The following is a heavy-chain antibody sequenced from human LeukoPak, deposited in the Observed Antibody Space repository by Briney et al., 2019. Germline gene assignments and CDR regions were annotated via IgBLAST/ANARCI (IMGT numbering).Heavy chain of an antibody. CDR1: GDYISKSNYY. V-gene: IGHV4-61*02. Sequence: PSETLSLTCSVSGDYISKSNYYWGWIRQPPWKGLGWIGRIYTSGSTNYNPSLKSRVTISVDTSKNQFSLKLSSVTAADTAVYYCARDGHCGGDCYYFDYWGHGTLVTVSS. CDR3: ARDGHCGGDCYYFDY. J-gene: IGHJ4*01. D-gene: IGHD2-21*02. CDR2: IYTSGST.